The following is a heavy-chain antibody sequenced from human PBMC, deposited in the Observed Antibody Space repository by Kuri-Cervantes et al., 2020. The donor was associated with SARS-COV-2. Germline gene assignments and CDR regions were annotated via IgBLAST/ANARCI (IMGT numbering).Heavy chain of an antibody. J-gene: IGHJ3*02. D-gene: IGHD3-3*01. Sequence: ESLKISCTVSGGSISSSSYYWGWIRQPPGKGLEWIGSIYYSGSTYYNPSLKSRVTISVDTSKNQFSLKLSSVTAADTAVYYCARGTYYDFWSGYSNAFDIWGQGTMVTVSS. V-gene: IGHV4-39*01. CDR3: ARGTYYDFWSGYSNAFDI. CDR2: IYYSGST. CDR1: GGSISSSSYY.